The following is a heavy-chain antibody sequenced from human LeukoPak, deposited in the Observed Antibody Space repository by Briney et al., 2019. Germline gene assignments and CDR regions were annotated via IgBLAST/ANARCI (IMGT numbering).Heavy chain of an antibody. V-gene: IGHV4-39*01. J-gene: IGHJ6*02. Sequence: PSETLSLTCTVSGGYISSSSYYWGWIRQPPGKGLEWIGSIYYSGSTYYNPSLKGRVTISVDTSKNQFSLKLSSVTAADTAVYYCARHDSSGYYYYYYGMDVWGQGTTVTVSS. CDR1: GGYISSSSYY. CDR3: ARHDSSGYYYYYYGMDV. CDR2: IYYSGST. D-gene: IGHD3-22*01.